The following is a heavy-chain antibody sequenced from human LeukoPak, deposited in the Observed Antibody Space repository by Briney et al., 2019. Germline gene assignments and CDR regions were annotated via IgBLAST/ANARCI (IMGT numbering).Heavy chain of an antibody. Sequence: SETLSLTCAVYGGAFSGYYWSWIRQPPGKGLEWIGEINHSGSTNYNPSLKSRVTISVDTSKNQFSLKLSSVTAADTAVYYCARGTWLVLGYWGQGTLVTVSS. CDR3: ARGTWLVLGY. V-gene: IGHV4-34*01. CDR1: GGAFSGYY. CDR2: INHSGST. D-gene: IGHD6-19*01. J-gene: IGHJ4*02.